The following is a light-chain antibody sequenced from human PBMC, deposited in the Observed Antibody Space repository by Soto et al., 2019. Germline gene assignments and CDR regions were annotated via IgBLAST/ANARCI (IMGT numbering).Light chain of an antibody. CDR1: QSVTTSY. J-gene: IGKJ1*01. CDR3: QQYGSSPQT. CDR2: GTS. Sequence: EIVLTQSPGTLSLSPGEIATLSFRTSQSVTTSYLAWYQQKPGQAPRLLIYGTSNRATGIPDRFSGSGSATDFTLTISRLEPEDFAVYYCQQYGSSPQTFGQGTKVDIK. V-gene: IGKV3-20*01.